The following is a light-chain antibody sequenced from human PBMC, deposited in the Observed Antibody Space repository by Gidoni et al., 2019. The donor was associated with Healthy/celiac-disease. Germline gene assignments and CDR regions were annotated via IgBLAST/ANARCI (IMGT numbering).Light chain of an antibody. Sequence: DIQMTQSPSSLSASVGDRVTIPRQASQDISNYLNWYQQKPGNAPKLLIYDASNLETGVPSRCSRGGSGADFTFTISSLQPEDIATYYCQQYDNLPLTFGGGTKVEIK. CDR3: QQYDNLPLT. V-gene: IGKV1-33*01. CDR2: DAS. J-gene: IGKJ4*01. CDR1: QDISNY.